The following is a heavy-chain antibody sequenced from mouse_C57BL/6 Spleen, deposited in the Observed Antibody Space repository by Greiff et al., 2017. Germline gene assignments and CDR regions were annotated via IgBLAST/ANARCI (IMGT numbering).Heavy chain of an antibody. CDR2: INPNNGGT. J-gene: IGHJ2*01. V-gene: IGHV1-18*01. CDR3: ARGRGNHFDY. D-gene: IGHD2-1*01. Sequence: EVQLQQSGPELVKPGASVKIPCKASGYTFTDYNMDWVKQSHGKSLEWIGDINPNNGGTIYNQKFKGKATLTVDKSSSTAYIELRSLTSKDTAVYYCARGRGNHFDYWGQGTTLTVSS. CDR1: GYTFTDYN.